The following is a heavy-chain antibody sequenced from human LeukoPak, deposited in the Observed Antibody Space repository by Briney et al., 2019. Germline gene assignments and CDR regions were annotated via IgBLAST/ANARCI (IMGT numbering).Heavy chain of an antibody. CDR1: GFTFSESW. CDR3: ATYINWVAGDV. CDR2: INHEGGGI. Sequence: GGSLRLSCAASGFTFSESWMAWVRQVPGQGLEWVAHINHEGGGIQYVDSVKGRFTISRDNAKGSVYLQMNSLRAEDTAIYHCATYINWVAGDVWGQGTTVIVSS. J-gene: IGHJ6*02. D-gene: IGHD1-1*01. V-gene: IGHV3-7*01.